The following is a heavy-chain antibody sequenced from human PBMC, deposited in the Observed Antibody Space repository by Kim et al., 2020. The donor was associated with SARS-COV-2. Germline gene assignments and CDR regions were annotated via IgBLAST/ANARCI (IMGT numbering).Heavy chain of an antibody. CDR2: IKQDGSEK. J-gene: IGHJ5*02. D-gene: IGHD3-22*01. CDR1: GFTFSSYW. Sequence: GGSLRLSCAASGFTFSSYWMSWVRQAPGKGLEWVANIKQDGSEKYYVDSVKGRFTISRDNAKNSLYLQMNSLRAEDTAVYYCAREVNFPQNPYYYDSSGYCNWFDPWGQGTLVTVSS. CDR3: AREVNFPQNPYYYDSSGYCNWFDP. V-gene: IGHV3-7*01.